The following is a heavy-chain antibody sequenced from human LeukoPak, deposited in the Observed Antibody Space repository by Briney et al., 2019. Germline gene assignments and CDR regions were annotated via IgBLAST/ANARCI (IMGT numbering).Heavy chain of an antibody. J-gene: IGHJ4*02. CDR2: ITDSSNYM. CDR3: ARDRAVSPNTFDY. Sequence: GGSLRLSCAASGFTFSSYVMNWVRQAAGKGLEWVSSITDSSNYMYYGDSAKGRFTISRDNANNSLYLQMNSLRAEDTAVYYCARDRAVSPNTFDYWGQGTLVTVSS. V-gene: IGHV3-21*01. CDR1: GFTFSSYV. D-gene: IGHD1/OR15-1a*01.